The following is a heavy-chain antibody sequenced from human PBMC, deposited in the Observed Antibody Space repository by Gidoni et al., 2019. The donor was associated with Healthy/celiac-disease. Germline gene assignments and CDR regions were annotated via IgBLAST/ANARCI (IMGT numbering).Heavy chain of an antibody. CDR1: AGSIRISSYY. V-gene: IGHV4-39*07. D-gene: IGHD6-13*01. Sequence: LQLQESGPGLVKPSETLSLTCTVSAGSIRISSYYWGWLRQPPGKGLEWIGSIYYSGSHYYNPSLKRRVTISVDTSKNQFSRKLSSVTAADTAVYYCARDRMPSWGLDYWGQGTLVTVSS. J-gene: IGHJ4*02. CDR3: ARDRMPSWGLDY. CDR2: IYYSGSH.